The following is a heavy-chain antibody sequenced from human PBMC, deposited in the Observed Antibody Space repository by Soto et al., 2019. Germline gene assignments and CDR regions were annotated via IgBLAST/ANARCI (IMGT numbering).Heavy chain of an antibody. CDR3: AREWLRAYGDYVYYYYGMDV. J-gene: IGHJ6*02. CDR2: INHSGST. CDR1: GGSFSGYY. D-gene: IGHD4-17*01. Sequence: SSETLSLTCAVYGGSFSGYYWSWIRQPPGKGLEWIGEINHSGSTNYNPSLKSRVTISVDTSKNQFSLKLSSVTAADTAVYYCAREWLRAYGDYVYYYYGMDVWGQGTTVTVSS. V-gene: IGHV4-34*01.